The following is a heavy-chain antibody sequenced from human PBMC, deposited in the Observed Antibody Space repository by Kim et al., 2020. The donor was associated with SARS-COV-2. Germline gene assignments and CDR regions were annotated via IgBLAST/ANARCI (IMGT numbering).Heavy chain of an antibody. CDR2: INQDGSEK. J-gene: IGHJ4*02. Sequence: GGSLRLSCGASGFTFSTSWMTWVRQAPGKGLEWVATINQDGSEKYYVDSVKGRFTISRDNAKNSLFLQMNSLRADDTAMYYCAGGSRGDYWGQGTLVTVSS. V-gene: IGHV3-7*04. CDR1: GFTFSTSW. CDR3: AGGSRGDY. D-gene: IGHD3-16*01.